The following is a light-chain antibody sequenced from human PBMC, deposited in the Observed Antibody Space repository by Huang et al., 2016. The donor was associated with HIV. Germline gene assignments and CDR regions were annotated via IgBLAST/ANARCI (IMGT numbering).Light chain of an antibody. V-gene: IGKV4-1*01. CDR2: WAS. J-gene: IGKJ1*01. Sequence: DIVMTQSPDSLAVSLGERAAINCNSSQSVLYNFNNKNYLAWYQQKPGQAPKLLIYWASTRESGVPARVSGSGSGTDFTLTISSLQAEDVAVYYCHQYYSSPQTFGQGSRVEIK. CDR1: QSVLYNFNNKNY. CDR3: HQYYSSPQT.